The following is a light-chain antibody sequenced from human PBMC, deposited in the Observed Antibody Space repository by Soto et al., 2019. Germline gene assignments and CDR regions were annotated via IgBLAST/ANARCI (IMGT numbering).Light chain of an antibody. J-gene: IGKJ1*01. CDR2: GAV. V-gene: IGKV2-28*01. Sequence: DIVMTQSPVSLPVTPGEPASISWRSIQSLLHSNGYNYLDWYQQKPGKAPKLLILGAVILQSGVPSRFSGSGSGTDFTLTISSLQPEDFATYYCQRDYNNIRTFGQGTKVDIK. CDR3: QRDYNNIRT. CDR1: QSLLHSNGYNY.